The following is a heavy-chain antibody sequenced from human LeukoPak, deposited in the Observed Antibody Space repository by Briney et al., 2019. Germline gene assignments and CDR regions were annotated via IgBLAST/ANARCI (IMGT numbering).Heavy chain of an antibody. Sequence: PGGSLRLSCAASGFTFSSYSMNWVRQAPGKGLEWVSSISSSSSYIYYADSVKGRFTISRDNAKNSLYLQMNSRRAENTAVYYCARMLTGQGWFFPWGQGNLVTVSS. CDR1: GFTFSSYS. D-gene: IGHD3-9*01. CDR3: ARMLTGQGWFFP. V-gene: IGHV3-21*01. CDR2: ISSSSSYI. J-gene: IGHJ5*02.